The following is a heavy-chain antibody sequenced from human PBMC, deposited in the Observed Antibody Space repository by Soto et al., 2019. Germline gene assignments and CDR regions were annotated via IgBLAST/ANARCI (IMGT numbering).Heavy chain of an antibody. CDR2: IWYDGSNK. J-gene: IGHJ4*02. CDR3: AREGRYYDSSGYHDY. CDR1: GFTFSSYG. D-gene: IGHD3-22*01. Sequence: GGSLRLSCAASGFTFSSYGMHWVRQAPGKGLEWVAVIWYDGSNKYYADSVKGRFTISRDNSKNTLYLQMNSLRAEDTAVYYCAREGRYYDSSGYHDYWGQGTLVTVS. V-gene: IGHV3-33*01.